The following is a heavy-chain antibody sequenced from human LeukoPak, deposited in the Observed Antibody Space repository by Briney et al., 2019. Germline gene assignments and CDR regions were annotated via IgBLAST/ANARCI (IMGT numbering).Heavy chain of an antibody. CDR1: GFTFSTYW. V-gene: IGHV3-7*01. CDR2: IKQDGSEK. D-gene: IGHD6-13*01. Sequence: GGSLRLSCAASGFTFSTYWMSWVRQAPGKGLEWVANIKQDGSEKYYVDSVKGRFTISRDNAMNSVYLQMNSLRAEDTAVYYCARLSTAAADSDYWGQGTLVTVSS. CDR3: ARLSTAAADSDY. J-gene: IGHJ4*02.